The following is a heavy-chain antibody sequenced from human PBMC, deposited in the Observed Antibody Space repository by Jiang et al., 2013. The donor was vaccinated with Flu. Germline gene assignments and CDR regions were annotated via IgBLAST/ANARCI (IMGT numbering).Heavy chain of an antibody. CDR1: GFTFSSYA. J-gene: IGHJ6*02. D-gene: IGHD1-7*01. V-gene: IGHV3-30-3*01. CDR3: AKGTTGYYGMDV. Sequence: AASGFTFSSYAMRLGPPRRPGKGLEWVAVISYDGSNKYYADSVKGRFTISRDNSKNTLYLQMNSLRAEDTAVYYCAKGTTGYYGMDVWGQGTTVTVSS. CDR2: ISYDGSNK.